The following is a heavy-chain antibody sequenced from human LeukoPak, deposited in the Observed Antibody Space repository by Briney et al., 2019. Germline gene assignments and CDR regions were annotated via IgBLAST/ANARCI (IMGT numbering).Heavy chain of an antibody. D-gene: IGHD3-22*01. CDR2: INPNSGGT. Sequence: ASVKVSCKASGYTFTGYYMHWVRQAPGQGLEWMGWINPNSGGTHYAQKFQGRVTMTRDTSISTAYMELSRLRSDDTAVYYCARDYYDGSNYYFLAWFDPWGQGTLVTVSS. J-gene: IGHJ5*02. CDR3: ARDYYDGSNYYFLAWFDP. V-gene: IGHV1-2*02. CDR1: GYTFTGYY.